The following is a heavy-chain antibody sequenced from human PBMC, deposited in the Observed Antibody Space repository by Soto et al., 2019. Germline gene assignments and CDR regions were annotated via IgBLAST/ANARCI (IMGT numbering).Heavy chain of an antibody. CDR3: TKGYYGSGSSYFDY. V-gene: IGHV3-9*01. D-gene: IGHD3-10*01. J-gene: IGHJ4*02. CDR1: GFTVAESA. Sequence: EVQWVESGGGLVQPGGSLRLSCAASGFTVAESARHWVRQAPGKGLEWVSGISWNSRSIDYADSVKGRFTISRDNAKNSLFLQMNSLRPEDTALYYCTKGYYGSGSSYFDYWSRGALVTVSS. CDR2: ISWNSRSI.